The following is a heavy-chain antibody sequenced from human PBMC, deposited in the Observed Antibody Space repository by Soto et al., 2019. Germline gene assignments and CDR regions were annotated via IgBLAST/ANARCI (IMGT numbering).Heavy chain of an antibody. V-gene: IGHV3-30*18. D-gene: IGHD4-17*01. CDR2: ISYDGSNK. CDR1: GFTFSSYG. J-gene: IGHJ6*02. Sequence: VQLVESGGGVVQPGRSLRLSCAASGFTFSSYGMHWVRQAPGKGLEWVAVISYDGSNKYYADSVKGRFTISRDNSKNTLYLQMNSLRAEDTAVYYCAKDGPDYGDYLDYGMDVWGQGTTVTVSS. CDR3: AKDGPDYGDYLDYGMDV.